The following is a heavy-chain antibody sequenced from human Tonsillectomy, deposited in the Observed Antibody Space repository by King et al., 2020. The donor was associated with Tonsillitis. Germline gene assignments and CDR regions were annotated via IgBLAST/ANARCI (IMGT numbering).Heavy chain of an antibody. J-gene: IGHJ3*02. V-gene: IGHV1-2*02. CDR1: GYTCTAHF. CDR3: ARGDEYYDSSAFSHYVLEI. D-gene: IGHD3-22*01. CDR2: INPNSRGT. Sequence: HVQLVESGAEVKIPGASVNVSCKASGYTCTAHFIHWVRQAPGQGLEWMGWINPNSRGTNYARKFQGRIFVTSDTSISTAYLELSSLTSDDTAVYYCARGDEYYDSSAFSHYVLEIWGQGTVVTVSS.